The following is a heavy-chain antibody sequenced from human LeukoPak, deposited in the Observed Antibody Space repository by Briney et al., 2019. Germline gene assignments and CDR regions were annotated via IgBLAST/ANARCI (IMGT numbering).Heavy chain of an antibody. D-gene: IGHD6-13*01. J-gene: IGHJ4*02. Sequence: PGASLRLSCSASGFTFSDYAMDWVRQAPGKGLECVAVISSDVYDGTTEYYADSVKGRFTISRDNSKNTVYLQMNSLRGEDTAVYYCASTAAATDPPGFWGQGTLVTVSS. CDR1: GFTFSDYA. V-gene: IGHV3-30-3*01. CDR3: ASTAAATDPPGF. CDR2: ISSDVYDGTTE.